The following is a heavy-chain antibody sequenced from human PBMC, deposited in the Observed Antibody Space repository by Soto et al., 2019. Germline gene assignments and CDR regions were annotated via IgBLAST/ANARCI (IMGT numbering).Heavy chain of an antibody. CDR3: ARADGDYDIYFDY. J-gene: IGHJ4*02. V-gene: IGHV4-59*08. D-gene: IGHD4-17*01. CDR1: GGSISNYY. Sequence: QVQLQESGPGLVKPSETLSLTCTVSGGSISNYYWSWIRQPPGKGLEWIGYIYYSGRTNYNPSLKSRVTISVDTSKNQFSLKLSSVTAADTAISYCARADGDYDIYFDYWGQGTLVTVSS. CDR2: IYYSGRT.